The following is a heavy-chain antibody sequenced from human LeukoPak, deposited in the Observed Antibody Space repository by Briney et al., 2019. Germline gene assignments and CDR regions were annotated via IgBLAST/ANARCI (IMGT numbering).Heavy chain of an antibody. CDR3: ARNDAKMVTVDY. D-gene: IGHD2-21*02. CDR1: GVSITSSSYY. J-gene: IGHJ4*02. CDR2: IHYGANT. V-gene: IGHV4-39*02. Sequence: PSETLSLTCTVSGVSITSSSYYWGWIPQPPGKGPEWIGSIHYGANTYRNPSLKSRVTISMDTSKNHFSLSLSSVTAADTAVYYCARNDAKMVTVDYWGEGTLVTVSS.